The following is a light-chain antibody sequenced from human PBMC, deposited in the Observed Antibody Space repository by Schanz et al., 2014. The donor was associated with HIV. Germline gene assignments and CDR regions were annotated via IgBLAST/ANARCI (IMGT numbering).Light chain of an antibody. CDR3: ATWDTFLNGVV. J-gene: IGLJ2*01. Sequence: QSVLTQPPSVSAAPGQKVTISCSGSSSNIGNNYVSWYQQLPGTAPKLLIYDNNKRPSGIPDRFSGSKSGTSATLGITGLQTEDEADYYCATWDTFLNGVVFGGGTKVTVL. V-gene: IGLV1-51*01. CDR1: SSNIGNNY. CDR2: DNN.